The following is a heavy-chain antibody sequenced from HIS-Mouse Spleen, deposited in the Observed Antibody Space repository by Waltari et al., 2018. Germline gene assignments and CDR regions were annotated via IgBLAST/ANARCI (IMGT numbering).Heavy chain of an antibody. V-gene: IGHV1-18*01. CDR1: GYNFTSYG. D-gene: IGHD3-10*01. Sequence: QVQLVQSGAEVKKPGASVKVSCKASGYNFTSYGTCGVRQGTGQGLEWMGWISAYNGNTNYAQKLQGRVTMTTDTSTSTAYMELRSLRSDDTAVYYCARGFGDRYPSEWFDYWGQGTLVTVSS. CDR2: ISAYNGNT. J-gene: IGHJ4*02. CDR3: ARGFGDRYPSEWFDY.